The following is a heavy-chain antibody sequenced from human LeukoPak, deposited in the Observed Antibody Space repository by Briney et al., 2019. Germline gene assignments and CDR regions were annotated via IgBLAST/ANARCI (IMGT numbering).Heavy chain of an antibody. Sequence: GGSLRLSCAASGFTFSSYAMHWVRQAPGKGLEWVAVISYDGSNKYYADSVKGRFTISRDNSKNTLYLHMNSLRAEDTAVYYCAKDYDYVWGSYRYLDYWGQGTLVTVSS. CDR1: GFTFSSYA. D-gene: IGHD3-16*02. CDR3: AKDYDYVWGSYRYLDY. J-gene: IGHJ4*02. CDR2: ISYDGSNK. V-gene: IGHV3-30-3*01.